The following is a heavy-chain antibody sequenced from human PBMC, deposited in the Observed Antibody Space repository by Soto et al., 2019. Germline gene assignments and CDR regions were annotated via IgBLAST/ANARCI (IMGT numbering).Heavy chain of an antibody. CDR2: IWYDGSNK. CDR3: ARASWKYGDYGVIDY. CDR1: GFTFSNYG. D-gene: IGHD4-17*01. J-gene: IGHJ4*02. V-gene: IGHV3-33*01. Sequence: AGGSLRLSWAASGFTFSNYGMHLVLQAPGKGLEWVAVIWYDGSNKYYADSVKGRFTISRDNSKNTLYLQMNSLRAKDTAVYYCARASWKYGDYGVIDYWGQGTLVTVSS.